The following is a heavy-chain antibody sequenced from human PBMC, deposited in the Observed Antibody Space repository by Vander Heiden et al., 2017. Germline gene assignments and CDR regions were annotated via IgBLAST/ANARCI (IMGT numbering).Heavy chain of an antibody. CDR2: VKSKYDGGTT. Sequence: EVQLVESGGGLAKPGGSLRLSCAASGFTFSSAWMNWVRQAPGKGLEWVGRVKSKYDGGTTDYAAPVKGRFTISRDDSKNTAYLQMNNLSTEDTAVYYCSTGGSVVDYWGQGTLVTVSS. V-gene: IGHV3-15*01. CDR1: GFTFSSAW. J-gene: IGHJ4*02. CDR3: STGGSVVDY.